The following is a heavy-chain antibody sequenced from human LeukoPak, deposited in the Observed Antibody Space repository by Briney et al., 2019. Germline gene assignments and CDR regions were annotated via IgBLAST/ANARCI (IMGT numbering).Heavy chain of an antibody. V-gene: IGHV3-66*01. CDR1: GFTVSSNH. D-gene: IGHD1-1*01. CDR2: IYSGGTT. Sequence: GGSLRLSCAASGFTVSSNHMSWVRQAPGKGLEWVSVIYSGGTTYYADSVKGRFTISRDNSKNTLYLQMNSLRAEDTAVYYCARTTTFAPHFDYWGQGTLVTVSS. CDR3: ARTTTFAPHFDY. J-gene: IGHJ4*02.